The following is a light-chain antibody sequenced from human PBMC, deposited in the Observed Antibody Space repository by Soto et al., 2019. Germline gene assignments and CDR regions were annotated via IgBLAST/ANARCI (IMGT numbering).Light chain of an antibody. J-gene: IGLJ3*02. Sequence: QSALTQPPSASGSHGQSVTISCTGTSSDVGGYNYVSRYQQHPGKAPKLMMYEVSKRPSGVPDRFSGSKSGNTASLTVSGLQAEDEADYYCSSYAGSNNLVFGGGTKVTVL. CDR1: SSDVGGYNY. V-gene: IGLV2-8*01. CDR3: SSYAGSNNLV. CDR2: EVS.